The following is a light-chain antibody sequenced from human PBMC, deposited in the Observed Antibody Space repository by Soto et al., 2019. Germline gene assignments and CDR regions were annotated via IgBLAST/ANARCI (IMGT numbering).Light chain of an antibody. Sequence: EIVLTQSPGTLSLSPGERATLSCRASQSVSSSYLAWYQQKPGQAPRLLIYGASSRDTGIPERFSGSGSGTDFTLTISRLEPEDFAVDYCQQYGSSPPVTFGQGTRLEIK. CDR1: QSVSSSY. CDR3: QQYGSSPPVT. V-gene: IGKV3-20*01. J-gene: IGKJ5*01. CDR2: GAS.